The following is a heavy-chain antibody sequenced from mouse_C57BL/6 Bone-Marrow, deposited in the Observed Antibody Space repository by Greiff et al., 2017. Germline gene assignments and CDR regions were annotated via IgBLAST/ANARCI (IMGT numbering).Heavy chain of an antibody. CDR3: TTPGRDY. CDR1: GFNIKDDY. V-gene: IGHV14-4*01. CDR2: IDPENGDT. Sequence: VQLQQPGAELVKPGASVKMSCKASGFNIKDDYMHWVKQRPEQGLEWIGWIDPENGDTEYASKFQGKATITADTSSNTAYLQLSSLTSEDTAVYYCTTPGRDYWGQGTTLTVSS. D-gene: IGHD3-3*01. J-gene: IGHJ2*01.